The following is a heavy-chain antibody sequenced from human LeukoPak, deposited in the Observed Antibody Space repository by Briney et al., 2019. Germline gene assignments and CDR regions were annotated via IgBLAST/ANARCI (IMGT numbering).Heavy chain of an antibody. CDR1: GYSFTSYW. CDR2: IYPGDSDT. CDR3: VIGSVATLGVYYYYGMDV. J-gene: IGHJ6*02. D-gene: IGHD5-12*01. V-gene: IGHV5-51*01. Sequence: GESLKISCKGSGYSFTSYWIGWVRQMPGKGLEWMGIIYPGDSDTRYSPSFQGQVNISADKSISTAYLQWSSLKASDTAMYYCVIGSVATLGVYYYYGMDVWGQGTTVTVSS.